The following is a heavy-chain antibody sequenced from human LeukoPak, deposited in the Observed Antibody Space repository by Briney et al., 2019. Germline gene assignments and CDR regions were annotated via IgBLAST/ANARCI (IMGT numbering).Heavy chain of an antibody. CDR3: ARQRRSSGWCNDY. CDR2: IYPDDSDT. V-gene: IGHV5-51*01. D-gene: IGHD6-19*01. Sequence: GESLKISCKGSGYSFTSYWIAWVRQMPGKGLEWMGIIYPDDSDTRYSPSFQGQVTITADKSISTAYLQWSSLKASDNAMYYCARQRRSSGWCNDYWGQGTLVTVSS. J-gene: IGHJ4*02. CDR1: GYSFTSYW.